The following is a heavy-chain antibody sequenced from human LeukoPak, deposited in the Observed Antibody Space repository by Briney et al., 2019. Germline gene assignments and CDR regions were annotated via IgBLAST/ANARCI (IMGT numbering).Heavy chain of an antibody. CDR2: INHSGST. J-gene: IGHJ4*02. V-gene: IGHV4-34*01. CDR1: GFTFSSYA. Sequence: GSLRLSCAASGFTFSSYAMSWVRQAPGKGLEWIGEINHSGSTNYNPSLKSRVTISVDTSKNQFSLKLSSVTAADTAVYYCARGIAARKYYGSGIDYWGQGTLVTVSS. CDR3: ARGIAARKYYGSGIDY. D-gene: IGHD3-10*01.